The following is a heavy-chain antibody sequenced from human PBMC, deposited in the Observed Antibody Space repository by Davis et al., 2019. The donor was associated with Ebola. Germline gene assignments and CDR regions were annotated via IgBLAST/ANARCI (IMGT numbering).Heavy chain of an antibody. CDR1: GFTFSNYA. D-gene: IGHD6-6*01. V-gene: IGHV3-30-3*01. Sequence: PGGSLSLSCAASGFTFSNYAVHWVRQAPGKGLDWVAFISYDGVNKYYADSVKGRFTISRDNSKNTLYVQMNSLRAEDTAVYYCARVVPTSSSVGMDYWGQGTLVTVSS. CDR2: ISYDGVNK. J-gene: IGHJ4*02. CDR3: ARVVPTSSSVGMDY.